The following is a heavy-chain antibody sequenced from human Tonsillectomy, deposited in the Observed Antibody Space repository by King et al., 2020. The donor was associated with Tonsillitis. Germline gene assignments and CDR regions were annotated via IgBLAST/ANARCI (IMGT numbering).Heavy chain of an antibody. J-gene: IGHJ6*02. CDR3: ARGGSSSSLHYYYGMDV. D-gene: IGHD6-13*01. CDR2: INPNSGGT. V-gene: IGHV1-2*02. CDR1: GYTFTGYY. Sequence: VQLVESGAEVKKPGASVKVSCKASGYTFTGYYMDWVRQAPGQGLEWMAWINPNSGGTNYAQKFQGRVTMTRDTSINTAYMELSRLRADDTAVYYCARGGSSSSLHYYYGMDVWGQGTTVTVSS.